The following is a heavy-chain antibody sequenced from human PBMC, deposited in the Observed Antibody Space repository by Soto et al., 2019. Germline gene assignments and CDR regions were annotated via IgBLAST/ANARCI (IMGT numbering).Heavy chain of an antibody. V-gene: IGHV4-39*01. Sequence: SETLSLTCTVSGGSISSSSYYWGWIRQPPGKGLEWIGSIYYSGSTYYNPSLKSRVTISVDTSKNQFSLKLSSVTAADTAVYYCARWNGDYYDSSGYYYGPHYFDYWGQGTLVTVSS. D-gene: IGHD3-22*01. CDR1: GGSISSSSYY. CDR2: IYYSGST. CDR3: ARWNGDYYDSSGYYYGPHYFDY. J-gene: IGHJ4*02.